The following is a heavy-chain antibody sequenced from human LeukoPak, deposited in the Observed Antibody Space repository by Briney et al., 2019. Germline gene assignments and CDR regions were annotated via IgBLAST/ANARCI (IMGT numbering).Heavy chain of an antibody. V-gene: IGHV3-21*01. J-gene: IGHJ4*02. CDR1: GFTFITYS. CDR3: ARDEKDFGNSLDY. CDR2: ISSSSSYI. D-gene: IGHD4-23*01. Sequence: GGSLRLSCAASGFTFITYSMNWVRQAPGKGLEWVSSISSSSSYIYYADSVKGRFTISRDNAKNSLYLQMNSLRAEDTAVYYCARDEKDFGNSLDYWGQGTLVTVSS.